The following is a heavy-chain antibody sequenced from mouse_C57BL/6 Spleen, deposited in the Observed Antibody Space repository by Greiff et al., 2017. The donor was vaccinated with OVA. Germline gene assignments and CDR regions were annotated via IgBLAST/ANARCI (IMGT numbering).Heavy chain of an antibody. CDR3: ARWLRPYAMDY. D-gene: IGHD2-2*01. V-gene: IGHV1-69*01. Sequence: QVQLQQPGAELVMPGASVKLSCKASGYTFTSYWMHWVKQRPGQGLEWIGEIDPSDSYTNYNQKLKGKSTLTVDKSSSTAYMQLSSLTSEDSAVYYCARWLRPYAMDYWGQGTSVTVSS. J-gene: IGHJ4*01. CDR2: IDPSDSYT. CDR1: GYTFTSYW.